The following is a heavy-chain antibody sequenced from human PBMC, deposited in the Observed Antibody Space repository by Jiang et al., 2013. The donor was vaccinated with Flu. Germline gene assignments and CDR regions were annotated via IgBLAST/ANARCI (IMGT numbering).Heavy chain of an antibody. CDR2: MNPNSGNT. J-gene: IGHJ5*02. CDR1: GYTFTSYD. V-gene: IGHV1-8*01. CDR3: ARGINYDYAWGGYNWFDP. D-gene: IGHD3-16*01. Sequence: GAEVKKPGASVKVSCKASGYTFTSYDINWVRQATGQGLEWMGWMNPNSGNTGYAQKFQGRVTMTRNTSISTAYMELSSLRSEDTAVYYCARGINYDYAWGGYNWFDPWGQGTLVTVSS.